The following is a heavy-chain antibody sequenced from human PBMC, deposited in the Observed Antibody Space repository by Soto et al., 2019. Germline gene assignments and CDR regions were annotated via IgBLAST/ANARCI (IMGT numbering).Heavy chain of an antibody. V-gene: IGHV3-21*01. CDR1: GFTFRSYS. CDR3: ARDHEYASGWSHGMDV. CDR2: IADSSDYT. J-gene: IGHJ6*02. D-gene: IGHD6-19*01. Sequence: GDSLRLSCAASGFTFRSYSMKWVRQAPGTGLEWVSSIADSSDYTYYSGSVTSRFTISRYNANNSLFLQMNSLRGEDTAVYYCARDHEYASGWSHGMDVWGQGTTVTVAS.